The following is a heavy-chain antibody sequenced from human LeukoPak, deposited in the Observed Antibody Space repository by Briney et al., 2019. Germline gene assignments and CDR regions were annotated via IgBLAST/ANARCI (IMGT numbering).Heavy chain of an antibody. J-gene: IGHJ4*02. CDR2: ISGSGGTT. V-gene: IGHV3-23*01. CDR3: ARGEHVVVTANGFVY. D-gene: IGHD2-21*02. Sequence: PGGSLRLSCTASGFTFSTYAMSWVRQAPGKGLEWVSGISGSGGTTYYADSVKGRFAISRDNSKNTLYLQMNSLRAEDTAVYYCARGEHVVVTANGFVYWGQGTLVTVSS. CDR1: GFTFSTYA.